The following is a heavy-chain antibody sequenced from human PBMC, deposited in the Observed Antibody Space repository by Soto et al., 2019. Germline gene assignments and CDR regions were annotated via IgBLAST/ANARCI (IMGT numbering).Heavy chain of an antibody. CDR1: GGSFSGYY. J-gene: IGHJ4*02. Sequence: SETLSLTCAVYGGSFSGYYWSWIRQPPGKGLEWIGEINHSGSTNYNPSLKSRVTISVDTSKNQFSLKLSSVTAADTAVFYCARGQDIVVVPAAIGYFDYWGQGALVTVSS. CDR2: INHSGST. V-gene: IGHV4-34*01. D-gene: IGHD2-2*01. CDR3: ARGQDIVVVPAAIGYFDY.